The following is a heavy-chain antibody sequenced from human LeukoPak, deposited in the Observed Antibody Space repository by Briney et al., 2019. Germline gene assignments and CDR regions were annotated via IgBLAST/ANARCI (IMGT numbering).Heavy chain of an antibody. J-gene: IGHJ4*02. CDR3: ARDYYDSSGYYFDY. CDR2: ISYDGSNK. D-gene: IGHD3-22*01. CDR1: GFTFSSYA. V-gene: IGHV3-30*04. Sequence: PGGSLRLSCAASGFTFSSYAMYWVRQAPGKGLEWVAVISYDGSNKYYADSVKGRFTISRDNAKNSLYLQMNSLRAEDTAVYYCARDYYDSSGYYFDYWGQGTLVTVSS.